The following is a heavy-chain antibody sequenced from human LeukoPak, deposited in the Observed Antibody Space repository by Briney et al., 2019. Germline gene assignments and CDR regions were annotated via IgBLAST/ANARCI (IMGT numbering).Heavy chain of an antibody. CDR2: ISISGART. V-gene: IGHV3-23*01. Sequence: GGSLRLSCAASGFTFSSYGMSWVRQAPGEGLEWVSSISISGARTYYADSVKGRFTISRDNSKNTLYLQMNSLRAEDTAVYYCANFASSGLGFDYWGQGTLVTVSS. CDR3: ANFASSGLGFDY. D-gene: IGHD3-10*01. J-gene: IGHJ4*02. CDR1: GFTFSSYG.